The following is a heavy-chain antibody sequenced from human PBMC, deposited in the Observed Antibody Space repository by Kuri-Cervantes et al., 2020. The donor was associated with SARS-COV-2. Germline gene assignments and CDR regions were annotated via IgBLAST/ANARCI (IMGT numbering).Heavy chain of an antibody. CDR2: IYHSGST. J-gene: IGHJ4*02. D-gene: IGHD6-13*01. CDR3: ARAVAAAGPFYDY. Sequence: ESLKISCAVYGGSFSDYYWNWIRQPPGKGLEWIGSIYHSGSTNYNPSLKSRVTVSVDTSKNQFSLKLSPVTAADTAVYYCARAVAAAGPFYDYWGQGNLVNVSS. V-gene: IGHV4-34*01. CDR1: GGSFSDYY.